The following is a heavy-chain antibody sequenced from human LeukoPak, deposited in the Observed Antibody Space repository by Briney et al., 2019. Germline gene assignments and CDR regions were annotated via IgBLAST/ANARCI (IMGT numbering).Heavy chain of an antibody. D-gene: IGHD2-15*01. CDR2: IKQGGSEK. V-gene: IGHV3-7*01. J-gene: IGHJ6*03. Sequence: GGSLRLSCAASGFTFSSYWMSWVRQAPGKGLEWVANIKQGGSEKYYVDSVKGRFTISRDNAKNSLYLQMNSLRAEDTAVYYCARDNNIVVVVAAYYMDVWGKGTTVTVSS. CDR3: ARDNNIVVVVAAYYMDV. CDR1: GFTFSSYW.